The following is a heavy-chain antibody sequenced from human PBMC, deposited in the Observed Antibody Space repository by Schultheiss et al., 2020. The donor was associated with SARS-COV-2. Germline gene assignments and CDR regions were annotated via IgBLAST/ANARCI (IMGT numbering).Heavy chain of an antibody. CDR2: INPNSGGT. V-gene: IGHV1-2*02. CDR3: TRGAMGGMDV. J-gene: IGHJ6*02. CDR1: GYTFTSYY. Sequence: ASVKVSCKASGYTFTSYYMHWVRQAPGQGLEWMGWINPNSGGTNYAQKFQGRVTMTTDTSTSTAYMELRSLRSDDTAVYFCTRGAMGGMDVWGQGTTVTVSS.